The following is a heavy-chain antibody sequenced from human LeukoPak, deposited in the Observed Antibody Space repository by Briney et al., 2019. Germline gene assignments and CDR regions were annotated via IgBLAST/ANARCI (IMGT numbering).Heavy chain of an antibody. J-gene: IGHJ6*04. CDR3: ARSAPHYDILTGQYYYYGMDV. CDR2: IIPICGTA. Sequence: SVKVSRKASGGTFSSYAISWVRQAPGQGLEWMGGIIPICGTANYAQTFQGRVTITADKSTSTAYMELSSLRSEDTGVYYCARSAPHYDILTGQYYYYGMDVWGKGTTVTVSS. D-gene: IGHD3-9*01. CDR1: GGTFSSYA. V-gene: IGHV1-69*06.